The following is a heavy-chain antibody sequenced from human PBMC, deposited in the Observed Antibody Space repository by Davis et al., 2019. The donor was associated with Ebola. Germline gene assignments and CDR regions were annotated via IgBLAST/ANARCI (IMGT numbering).Heavy chain of an antibody. V-gene: IGHV4-59*12. CDR2: IYYSGST. J-gene: IGHJ4*02. D-gene: IGHD4-23*01. CDR3: ARTTMVRLFDY. Sequence: SETLSLTCAVYGGSFSGYYWSWIRQPPGKGLEWIGYIYYSGSTNYNPSLKSRVTISVDTSKNQFSLKLTSVTAADTAIYYCARTTMVRLFDYWGQGTHVTVSS. CDR1: GGSFSGYY.